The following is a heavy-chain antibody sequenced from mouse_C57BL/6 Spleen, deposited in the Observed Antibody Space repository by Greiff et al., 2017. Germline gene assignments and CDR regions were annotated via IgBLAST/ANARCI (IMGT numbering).Heavy chain of an antibody. CDR1: GYTFTSYG. J-gene: IGHJ1*03. Sequence: VKVVESGAELARPGASVKLSCKASGYTFTSYGISWVKQRTGQGLEWIGEIYPRSGNTYYNEKFKGKATLTADKSSSTAYMELRSLTSEDSAVYFGATTVRYFDVWGTGTTVTVSS. CDR3: ATTVRYFDV. D-gene: IGHD1-1*01. V-gene: IGHV1-81*01. CDR2: IYPRSGNT.